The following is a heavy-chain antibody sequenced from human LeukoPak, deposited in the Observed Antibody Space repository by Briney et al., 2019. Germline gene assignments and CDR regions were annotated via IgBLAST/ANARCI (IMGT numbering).Heavy chain of an antibody. CDR3: ARHSGSSRGWFDP. Sequence: SEALSLTCTVSGASISNYYWSWIRQPPGKGLEWIAYIYYSEATNYNPSLKSRVTISVDRSKNQLSLKLNSVTAADTAVYYCARHSGSSRGWFDPWGQGTLVTVSS. V-gene: IGHV4-59*08. D-gene: IGHD6-13*01. CDR2: IYYSEAT. J-gene: IGHJ5*02. CDR1: GASISNYY.